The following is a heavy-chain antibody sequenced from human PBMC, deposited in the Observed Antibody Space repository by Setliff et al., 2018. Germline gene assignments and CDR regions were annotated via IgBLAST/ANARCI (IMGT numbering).Heavy chain of an antibody. CDR2: IIPIFGTA. V-gene: IGHV1-69*05. D-gene: IGHD4-4*01. J-gene: IGHJ6*03. Sequence: SVKVSCKASGDTFSSYAINWVRQAPGQGLEWMGGIIPIFGTANYAQKFQGRLTITTVGSTSTAYMELSSLRFEDTAVYYYARADYIRYFYMDAWGKGTTVTVSS. CDR3: ARADYIRYFYMDA. CDR1: GDTFSSYA.